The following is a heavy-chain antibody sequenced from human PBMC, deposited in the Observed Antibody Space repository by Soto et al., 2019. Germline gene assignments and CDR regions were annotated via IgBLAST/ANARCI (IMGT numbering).Heavy chain of an antibody. CDR2: IYYSGST. CDR1: GGSISSYY. CDR3: ARSSPQYVLRYFDWSQPFDY. D-gene: IGHD3-9*01. V-gene: IGHV4-59*01. Sequence: SETLSLTCTVSGGSISSYYWSWIRQPPGKGLEWIGYIYYSGSTNYNPSLKSRVTISVDTSKNQFSLKLSSVTAADTAVYYCARSSPQYVLRYFDWSQPFDYWGQGTLVTVS. J-gene: IGHJ4*02.